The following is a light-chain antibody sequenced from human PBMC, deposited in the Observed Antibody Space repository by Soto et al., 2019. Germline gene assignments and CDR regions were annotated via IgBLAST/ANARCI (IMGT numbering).Light chain of an antibody. CDR1: SSDVGGYNY. V-gene: IGLV2-14*01. Sequence: QSALTQPASVSGTPGQSITISCTGTSSDVGGYNYVSWYQQHPGKDPKLMIYEVSNRPSGVSNRVSGSKSGNTASLTISGLQAEDEADYYCSSYTSSSTLVFGTGTKLTVL. J-gene: IGLJ1*01. CDR2: EVS. CDR3: SSYTSSSTLV.